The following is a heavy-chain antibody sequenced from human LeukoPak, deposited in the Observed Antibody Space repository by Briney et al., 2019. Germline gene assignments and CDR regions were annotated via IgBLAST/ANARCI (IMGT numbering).Heavy chain of an antibody. CDR2: ISSSSSYM. CDR3: ARDGDYGDYYY. CDR1: GFTFSSYS. D-gene: IGHD4-17*01. Sequence: KPGGSLRLSCAASGFTFSSYSVNWVRQAPGKGLEWVSSISSSSSYMYYADSVKGRFTISRDNARNSLYLQMNSLRAEDTAVYYCARDGDYGDYYYWGQGTLVTVSS. J-gene: IGHJ4*02. V-gene: IGHV3-21*01.